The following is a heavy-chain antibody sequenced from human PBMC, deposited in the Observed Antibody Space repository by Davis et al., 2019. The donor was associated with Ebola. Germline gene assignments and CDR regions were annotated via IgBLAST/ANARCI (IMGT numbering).Heavy chain of an antibody. Sequence: MPGGSLRLSCAASGFTVSSNYMSWVRQPPGKGLEWIGEINDSGSTNYNPSLKSRVTISVDTSKNQFSLKLSSVTAADTAVYYCARPVGVYYHYFDYWGQGTLVTVSS. J-gene: IGHJ4*02. CDR1: GFTVSSNY. D-gene: IGHD1-26*01. V-gene: IGHV4-34*01. CDR3: ARPVGVYYHYFDY. CDR2: INDSGST.